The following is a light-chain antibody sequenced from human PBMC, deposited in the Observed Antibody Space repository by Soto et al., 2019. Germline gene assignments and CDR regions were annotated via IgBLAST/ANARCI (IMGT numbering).Light chain of an antibody. CDR2: DTS. CDR1: TGAVTSGHY. J-gene: IGLJ7*01. Sequence: QAVVTQEPSLTVSPGGTVTLTCGSRTGAVTSGHYPYWFQQKPGQAPRTLIYDTSNKHSWTPARFSGSLLGGKAALTLSGAQPEDESEYYCLLSYSALAVFGGGTQLTVL. V-gene: IGLV7-46*01. CDR3: LLSYSALAV.